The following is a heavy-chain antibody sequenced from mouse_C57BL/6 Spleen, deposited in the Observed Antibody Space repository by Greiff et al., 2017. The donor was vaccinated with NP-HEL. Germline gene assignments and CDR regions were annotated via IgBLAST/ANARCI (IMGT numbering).Heavy chain of an antibody. CDR2: IRSKSNNYAT. J-gene: IGHJ3*01. CDR3: VSSYYDDGAWFAY. V-gene: IGHV10-1*01. CDR1: GFSFNTYA. D-gene: IGHD1-1*01. Sequence: EVKLEESGGGLVQPKGSLKLSCAASGFSFNTYAMNWVRQAPGKGLEWVARIRSKSNNYATYYADSVKDRFTISRDDSESMLYLQMNNLKTEDTAMYYCVSSYYDDGAWFAYWGQGTLVTVSA.